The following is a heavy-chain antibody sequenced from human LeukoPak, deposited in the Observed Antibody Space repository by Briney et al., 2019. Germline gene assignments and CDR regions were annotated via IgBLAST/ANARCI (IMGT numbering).Heavy chain of an antibody. V-gene: IGHV3-30*03. Sequence: GRSLRLSCSASGFTFSSYGMHWVRQAPGKGLEWVAGIFYDGSNKDYADSVKGRFTISRDNSKNTLYLQMDSLRSEDTAVFYCTREVLVRGVRYYGMDVWGQGTTVTVSS. CDR3: TREVLVRGVRYYGMDV. D-gene: IGHD3-10*01. CDR1: GFTFSSYG. CDR2: IFYDGSNK. J-gene: IGHJ6*02.